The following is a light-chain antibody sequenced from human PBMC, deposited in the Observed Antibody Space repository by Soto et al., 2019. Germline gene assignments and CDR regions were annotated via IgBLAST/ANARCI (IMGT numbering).Light chain of an antibody. CDR3: QPSNNWAWT. CDR1: QSVSSS. CDR2: GAS. J-gene: IGKJ1*01. V-gene: IGKV3-15*01. Sequence: EIVMTQSPATLSVSPGERATLSCRASQSVSSSLAWYQQKPGQAPRLLIYGASTRATGIPARFSGSGSGTEFTITITSLQSADFAVYYCQPSNNWAWTFGQGTKVDIK.